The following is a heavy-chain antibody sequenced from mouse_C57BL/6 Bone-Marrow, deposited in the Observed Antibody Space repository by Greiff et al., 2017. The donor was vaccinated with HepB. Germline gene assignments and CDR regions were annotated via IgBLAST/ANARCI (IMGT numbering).Heavy chain of an antibody. CDR1: GYTFTSYG. CDR3: ARAYYKGYFDY. V-gene: IGHV1-81*01. CDR2: IYPRSGNT. J-gene: IGHJ2*01. Sequence: VQLQQSGAELARPGASVKLSCKASGYTFTSYGISWVKQRTGQGLEWIGEIYPRSGNTYYNEKFKGKATLTVDKSSSTAYMELRSLTSEDSAVYICARAYYKGYFDYWGQGTTLTVSS. D-gene: IGHD2-12*01.